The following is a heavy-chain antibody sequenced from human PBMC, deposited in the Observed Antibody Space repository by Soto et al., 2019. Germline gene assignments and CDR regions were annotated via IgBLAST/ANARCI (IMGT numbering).Heavy chain of an antibody. J-gene: IGHJ4*02. D-gene: IGHD6-6*01. CDR1: GYTFTSYA. CDR3: ASDRSEYERGYYWDS. CDR2: INAGNGNT. Sequence: ASVKVSCKASGYTFTSYAMHWVRQAPGQRLEWMGWINAGNGNTKYSQKFQGRVTITRDTSASTAYMELSSLRSEDTAVYYCASDRSEYERGYYWDSWGQGTLVTVSS. V-gene: IGHV1-3*01.